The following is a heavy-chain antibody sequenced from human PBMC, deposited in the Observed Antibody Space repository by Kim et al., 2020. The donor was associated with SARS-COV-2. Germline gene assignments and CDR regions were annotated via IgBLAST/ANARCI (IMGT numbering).Heavy chain of an antibody. CDR3: AKDPRHTPIFGVVITRTYFDY. Sequence: GGSLRLSCAASGFTFSSYGMHWVRQAPGKGLEWVAVIWYDGSNKYYADSVKGRFTISRDNSKNTLYLQMNSLRAEDTAVYYCAKDPRHTPIFGVVITRTYFDYWGQGTLVTVSS. D-gene: IGHD3-3*01. CDR1: GFTFSSYG. J-gene: IGHJ4*02. V-gene: IGHV3-33*06. CDR2: IWYDGSNK.